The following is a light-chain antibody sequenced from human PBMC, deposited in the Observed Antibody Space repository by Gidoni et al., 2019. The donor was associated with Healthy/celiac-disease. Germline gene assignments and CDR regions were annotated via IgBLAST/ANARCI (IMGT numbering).Light chain of an antibody. Sequence: DIQMTQSPSTLSASVGDRVTITCRASQSISSWLAWYQQKPGKAPKLLISKASSLESGVPSRFSGSGSGTEFTLTISSLQPYDFATYYCQQYNSYPYTFGQGTKLEIK. CDR2: KAS. CDR3: QQYNSYPYT. J-gene: IGKJ2*01. CDR1: QSISSW. V-gene: IGKV1-5*03.